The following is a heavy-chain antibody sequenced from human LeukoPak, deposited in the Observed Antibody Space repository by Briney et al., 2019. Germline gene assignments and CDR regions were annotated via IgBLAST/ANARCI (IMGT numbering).Heavy chain of an antibody. CDR2: IVVGSGNT. CDR1: GFTFTSSA. CDR3: AAGYRSSWYLGMNY. Sequence: SVKVSCKASGFTFTSSAVQWVRQARGQRLEWIGWIVVGSGNTNYAQKCQERVTITRDMSTSTAYMELSSLRSEDTAVYYCAAGYRSSWYLGMNYWGQGTLVTVSS. D-gene: IGHD6-13*01. J-gene: IGHJ4*02. V-gene: IGHV1-58*01.